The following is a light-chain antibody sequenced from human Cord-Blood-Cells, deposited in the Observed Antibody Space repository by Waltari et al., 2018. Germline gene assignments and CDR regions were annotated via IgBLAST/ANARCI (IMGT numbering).Light chain of an antibody. J-gene: IGKJ4*01. CDR3: QQYNNWPPLT. CDR2: GAS. V-gene: IGKV3-15*01. CDR1: QSVSSN. Sequence: EIVMTQSPATLSVSPGESATLSCRASQSVSSNLAWYQQKPGQAPRILIYGASTRATGIPARFSGSGSVTEFTLTISSLQSEDFAVYYCQQYNNWPPLTFGGGTKVEIK.